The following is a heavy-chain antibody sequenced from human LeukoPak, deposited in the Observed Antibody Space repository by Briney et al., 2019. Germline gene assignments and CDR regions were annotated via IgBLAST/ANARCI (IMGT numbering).Heavy chain of an antibody. Sequence: SETLSLTCTVSGGSISSNYRSWIRQPPGKGLEWIGHIYYTGSTNYNPSLKSRVTILIDTSKKRFSLKLSSVTAADAAVYYCATEAYDSSASLLYMDVWGKGTTVTVSS. D-gene: IGHD3-22*01. CDR1: GGSISSNY. CDR2: IYYTGST. CDR3: ATEAYDSSASLLYMDV. V-gene: IGHV4-59*01. J-gene: IGHJ6*03.